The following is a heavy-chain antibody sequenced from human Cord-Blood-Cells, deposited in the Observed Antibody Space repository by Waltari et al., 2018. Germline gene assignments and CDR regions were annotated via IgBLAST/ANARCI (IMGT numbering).Heavy chain of an antibody. V-gene: IGHV1-8*01. D-gene: IGHD3-10*01. Sequence: QVQLVQSGAEVKKPGASVKVSCKASGYTSTSYDINWVRQATGQWLEWMGWKNPKSGNTGYAQKFQGRVTMTRNTSISTAYMELSSLRSEDTAVYYCARGSEYYGSGSYYNDYWGQGTLVTVSS. J-gene: IGHJ4*02. CDR2: KNPKSGNT. CDR3: ARGSEYYGSGSYYNDY. CDR1: GYTSTSYD.